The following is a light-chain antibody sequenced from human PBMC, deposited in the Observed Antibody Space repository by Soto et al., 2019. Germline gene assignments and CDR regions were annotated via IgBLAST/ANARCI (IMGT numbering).Light chain of an antibody. Sequence: EIVLTQSLDTLSLSPGERATLSCRASQRISISYLAWYQQRPGQAPRLLIYGTSTRATGIPDRFSGSGSGTDFTLTINKLEPGDFAVYYCQQYGGSSWTFGQGTKVEIK. CDR2: GTS. J-gene: IGKJ1*01. V-gene: IGKV3-20*01. CDR3: QQYGGSSWT. CDR1: QRISISY.